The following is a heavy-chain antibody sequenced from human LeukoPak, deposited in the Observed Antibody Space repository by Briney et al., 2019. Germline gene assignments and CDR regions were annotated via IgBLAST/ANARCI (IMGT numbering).Heavy chain of an antibody. V-gene: IGHV1-2*02. D-gene: IGHD2-15*01. Sequence: GASVKVSCKASGYTFTGYYMHWVRQAPGQGLEWMGWINPNSGGTNYAQKFPGRVTMTTDTSISTAYMELSRLRSDGTAVYYCARVSCSGGSCYLFDYWGQGTLVTVSS. CDR2: INPNSGGT. CDR1: GYTFTGYY. CDR3: ARVSCSGGSCYLFDY. J-gene: IGHJ4*02.